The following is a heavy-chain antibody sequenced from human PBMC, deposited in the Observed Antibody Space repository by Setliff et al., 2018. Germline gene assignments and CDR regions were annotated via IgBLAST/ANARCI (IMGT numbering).Heavy chain of an antibody. J-gene: IGHJ6*02. V-gene: IGHV4-59*12. CDR1: GGSISSYY. Sequence: PSETLSLTCTVSGGSISSYYWSWIRQPPGKGLEWIGYIYYSGSTNYNPSLKSRVTMSVDTSKNQFSLKLSSVTAADTAVYYCARDAAFGGSSWYYYGMDVWGQGTRVTVSS. CDR3: ARDAAFGGSSWYYYGMDV. D-gene: IGHD6-13*01. CDR2: IYYSGST.